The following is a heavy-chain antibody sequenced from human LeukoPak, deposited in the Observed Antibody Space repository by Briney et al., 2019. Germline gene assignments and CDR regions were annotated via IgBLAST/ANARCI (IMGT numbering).Heavy chain of an antibody. V-gene: IGHV4-4*07. Sequence: SETLSLTCTISRGSIRSSSWTWVRQPAGKGLEWIGLVLSSGTAIYNPSLKSRVTMSTDLSKKQFSLRLRSVTAADTAVYYCARLKFYDSTGYSPGYYMDVWGKGTAVTVSS. CDR2: VLSSGTA. D-gene: IGHD3-22*01. CDR1: RGSIRSSS. J-gene: IGHJ6*03. CDR3: ARLKFYDSTGYSPGYYMDV.